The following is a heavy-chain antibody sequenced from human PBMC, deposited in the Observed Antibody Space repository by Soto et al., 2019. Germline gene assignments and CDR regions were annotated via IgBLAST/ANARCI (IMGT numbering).Heavy chain of an antibody. CDR2: IYYSGST. CDR3: ASQGWYFDY. D-gene: IGHD2-15*01. Sequence: SETLSLTCTVSGGSISSSSYYWGWIRQPPGKGLEWIGSIYYSGSTYYNPSLKSRVTISVDTSKNQFSLKLSSVTAADTAVYYCASQGWYFDYWGKGTLVTVSS. CDR1: GGSISSSSYY. V-gene: IGHV4-39*01. J-gene: IGHJ4*02.